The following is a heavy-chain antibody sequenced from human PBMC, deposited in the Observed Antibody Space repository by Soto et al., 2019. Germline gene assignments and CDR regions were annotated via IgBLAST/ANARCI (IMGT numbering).Heavy chain of an antibody. CDR2: IHPSGQPI. CDR3: ARRASR. J-gene: IGHJ3*01. Sequence: HPGGSLRLSCAVSGFTFSSSEMYWVRPAPGKGLEWISYIHPSGQPIFYADSVKGRFTISRDNANNSVFLQMNSLRAEDTAVYYCARRASRWGQGTMVTVSS. CDR1: GFTFSSSE. V-gene: IGHV3-48*03. D-gene: IGHD1-26*01.